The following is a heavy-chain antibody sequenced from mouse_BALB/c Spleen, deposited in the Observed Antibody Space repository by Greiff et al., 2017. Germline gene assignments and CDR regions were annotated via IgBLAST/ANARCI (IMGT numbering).Heavy chain of an antibody. CDR3: TISTMITPWFAY. CDR1: GYSFTSYW. D-gene: IGHD2-4*01. J-gene: IGHJ3*01. V-gene: IGHV1-5*01. Sequence: VQLQQSGTVLARPGASVKMSCKASGYSFTSYWMHWVKQRPGQGLEWIGAIYPGNSDTSYNQKFKGKAKLTAVTSASTAYMELSSLTNEDSAVYYCTISTMITPWFAYWGQGTLVTVSA. CDR2: IYPGNSDT.